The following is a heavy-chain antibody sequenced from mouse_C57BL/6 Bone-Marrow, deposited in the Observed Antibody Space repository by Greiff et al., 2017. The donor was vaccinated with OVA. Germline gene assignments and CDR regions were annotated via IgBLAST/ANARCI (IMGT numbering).Heavy chain of an antibody. J-gene: IGHJ4*01. D-gene: IGHD2-5*01. CDR1: GYTFTSYW. CDR2: IYPGSGST. CDR3: ARMDYSNYGEAMDY. Sequence: QVQLKQPGAELVKPGASVKMSCKASGYTFTSYWITWVKQRPGQGLEWIGDIYPGSGSTNYNEKFKSKATLTVDTSSSTAYMQLSSLTSEDSAVYYCARMDYSNYGEAMDYWGQGTSVTVSS. V-gene: IGHV1-55*01.